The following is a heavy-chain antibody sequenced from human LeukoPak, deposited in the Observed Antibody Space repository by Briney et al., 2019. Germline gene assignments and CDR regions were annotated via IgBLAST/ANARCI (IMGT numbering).Heavy chain of an antibody. CDR3: ARGGYLGYYSSTSCYALDD. Sequence: SQTLSLTCALSGGSISRGGYSWSWIRQPPGKGLEWIGYIYHSGSTYYNPSLKSRVTISVDRSKNQFSLKLSSVTAADTAVYYCARGGYLGYYSSTSCYALDDWGQGTLVTVSS. CDR1: GGSISRGGYS. CDR2: IYHSGST. J-gene: IGHJ4*02. D-gene: IGHD2-2*01. V-gene: IGHV4-30-2*01.